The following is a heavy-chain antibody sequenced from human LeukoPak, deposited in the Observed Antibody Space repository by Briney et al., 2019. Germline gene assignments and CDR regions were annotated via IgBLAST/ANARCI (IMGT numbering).Heavy chain of an antibody. Sequence: SETLSLTCTVSGGSISSYYWSWIRQPAGKGLEWIGRIYTSGSTNYNPSLKSRVTISVDKSKNQFSPKLSSVTAADTAVYYCAREELGYCSSTSCPHFDYWGQGTLVTVSS. D-gene: IGHD2-2*01. CDR2: IYTSGST. CDR3: AREELGYCSSTSCPHFDY. CDR1: GGSISSYY. J-gene: IGHJ4*02. V-gene: IGHV4-4*07.